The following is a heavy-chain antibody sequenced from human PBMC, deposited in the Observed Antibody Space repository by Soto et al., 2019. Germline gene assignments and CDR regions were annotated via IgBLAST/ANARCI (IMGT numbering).Heavy chain of an antibody. Sequence: EVQLLESGGGLVQPGGSLRLSCAASGFTFSSYAMNWVRQAPGKGLEWVSVISGSGGSTYYADSVKGRVTISRDNSKNTLYLHMNSLRAEDTAVYYCARRSSGWYFDYWGPGTLVTVSS. D-gene: IGHD6-19*01. V-gene: IGHV3-23*01. CDR3: ARRSSGWYFDY. CDR1: GFTFSSYA. CDR2: ISGSGGST. J-gene: IGHJ4*02.